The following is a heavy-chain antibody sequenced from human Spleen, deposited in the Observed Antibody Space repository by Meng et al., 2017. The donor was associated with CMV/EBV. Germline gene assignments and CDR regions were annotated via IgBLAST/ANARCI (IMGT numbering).Heavy chain of an antibody. J-gene: IGHJ4*02. CDR1: GFTFSKYA. V-gene: IGHV3-9*01. CDR3: ACVGR. D-gene: IGHD1-26*01. Sequence: SLKISCTASGFTFSKYAMNWVRQAPGKGLEWVSIISWNGGTIGYADSVRGRFTISRDNSKNTLYLQMNSLRAEDTAVYYCACVGRWGQGTLVTVSS. CDR2: ISWNGGTI.